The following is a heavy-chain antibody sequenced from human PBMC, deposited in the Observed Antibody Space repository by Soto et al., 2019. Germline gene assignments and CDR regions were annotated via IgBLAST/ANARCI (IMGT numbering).Heavy chain of an antibody. CDR1: GFTVSSNY. J-gene: IGHJ4*02. Sequence: GGSLRLSCAASGFTVSSNYMSWVRQAPGKGLEWVSVIYSGGSTNYADAVKGRFTISRHNSKNKLYLQMNSLSAEDTAADYCARTYPGIVGATAFDYWGQGTLVTVSS. D-gene: IGHD1-26*01. V-gene: IGHV3-53*04. CDR2: IYSGGST. CDR3: ARTYPGIVGATAFDY.